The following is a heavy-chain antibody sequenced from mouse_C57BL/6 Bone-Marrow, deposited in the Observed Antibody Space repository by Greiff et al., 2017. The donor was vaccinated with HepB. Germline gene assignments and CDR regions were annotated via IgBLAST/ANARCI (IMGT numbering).Heavy chain of an antibody. CDR2: IRNKANNHAT. D-gene: IGHD4-1*01. J-gene: IGHJ2*01. CDR1: GFTFSDAW. Sequence: EVMLVESGGGLVQPGGSMKLSCAASGFTFSDAWMDWVRQSPEKGLEWVAEIRNKANNHATYYAESVKGRFTISRDDSKSSVYLQMNSLRAEDTGIYYCTRFGTFYYFDDWGQGTTLTVSS. CDR3: TRFGTFYYFDD. V-gene: IGHV6-6*01.